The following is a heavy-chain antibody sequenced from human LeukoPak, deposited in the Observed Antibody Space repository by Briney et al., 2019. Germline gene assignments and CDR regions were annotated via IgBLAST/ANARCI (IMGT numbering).Heavy chain of an antibody. CDR1: GFTFSSYG. V-gene: IGHV3-74*01. D-gene: IGHD5-24*01. J-gene: IGHJ4*02. Sequence: PGGSLRLSCAASGFTFSSYGMNWVRQAPGKGLVWVSRINTNGGRTDYADSVKGRFTISRDNAKNTVSLQMNSLRAEDTAVYYCARSFSGSREYWGQGARVTVSS. CDR2: INTNGGRT. CDR3: ARSFSGSREY.